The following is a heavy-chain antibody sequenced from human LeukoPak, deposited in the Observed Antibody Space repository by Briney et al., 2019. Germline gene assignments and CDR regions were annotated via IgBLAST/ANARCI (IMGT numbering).Heavy chain of an antibody. CDR1: GFTLSSYA. CDR3: AKRLTMVRGGYFDY. V-gene: IGHV3-23*01. D-gene: IGHD3-10*01. CDR2: ISDTGNT. J-gene: IGHJ4*02. Sequence: GSLRLSCAASGFTLSSYAMSWVRQAPGKGLEWVSAISDTGNTYHADSVKGRFTISRDNSKNTLYLQMNSLRAEDTAVYYCAKRLTMVRGGYFDYWGQGTLVTVSS.